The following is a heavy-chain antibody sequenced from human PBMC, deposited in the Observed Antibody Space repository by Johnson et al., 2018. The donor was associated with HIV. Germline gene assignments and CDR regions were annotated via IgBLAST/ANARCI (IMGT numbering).Heavy chain of an antibody. J-gene: IGHJ3*02. CDR2: VYSGGST. D-gene: IGHD3-10*01. Sequence: MLLVESGGGLVKPGGSLRLSCAASGITFSDYYMSWIRQAPGKGLERVAVVYSGGSTYYADSVKGRFTISRDNSKNTLYLQMNSLRAEDTAVYYCARLFGELFLGDFDIWGQGTMVTVSS. CDR1: GITFSDYY. CDR3: ARLFGELFLGDFDI. V-gene: IGHV3-66*02.